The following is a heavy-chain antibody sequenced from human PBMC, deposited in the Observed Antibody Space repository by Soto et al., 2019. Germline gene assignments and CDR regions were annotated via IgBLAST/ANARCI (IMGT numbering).Heavy chain of an antibody. Sequence: SETLSLTCTVSGGSISSYYWSWIRQPPGKGLEWIGYIYYSGSTNYNPSLKSRVTISVDTSKNQFSLKLSSVTAADTAVYYCAGPGIAVAAPSYAFDIWGQGTMVTVSS. CDR3: AGPGIAVAAPSYAFDI. D-gene: IGHD6-19*01. J-gene: IGHJ3*02. CDR2: IYYSGST. CDR1: GGSISSYY. V-gene: IGHV4-59*08.